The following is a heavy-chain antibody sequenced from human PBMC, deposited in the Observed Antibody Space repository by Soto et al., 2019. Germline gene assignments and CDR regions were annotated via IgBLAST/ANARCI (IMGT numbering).Heavy chain of an antibody. CDR3: ARVSGILTGYQYGMDV. V-gene: IGHV1-2*04. CDR1: GYTFTGYY. Sequence: TSVKVSCEACGYTFTGYYMHWVRQAPGQGLEWMGWINPNSGGTNYAQKFQGWVTMTRDTSISTAYMELSRLRSDDTAVYYCARVSGILTGYQYGMDVWGQGTTVTVSS. J-gene: IGHJ6*02. D-gene: IGHD3-9*01. CDR2: INPNSGGT.